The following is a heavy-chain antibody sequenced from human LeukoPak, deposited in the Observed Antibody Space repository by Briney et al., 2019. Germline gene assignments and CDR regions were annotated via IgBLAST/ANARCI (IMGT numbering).Heavy chain of an antibody. Sequence: GGSLRLSCAASGFTFSIYAMSWVRQAPGMGLEWVSYISSSATTISYADSVKGRFTISRDNAKNSLYLQMNSLRAEDTAVYHCAREYSGVFDYWGQGALVTVSS. D-gene: IGHD5-12*01. CDR1: GFTFSIYA. J-gene: IGHJ4*02. CDR2: ISSSATTI. CDR3: AREYSGVFDY. V-gene: IGHV3-48*03.